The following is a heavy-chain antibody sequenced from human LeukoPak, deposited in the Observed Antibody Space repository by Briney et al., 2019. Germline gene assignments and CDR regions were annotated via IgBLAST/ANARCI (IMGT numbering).Heavy chain of an antibody. V-gene: IGHV4-39*07. CDR1: GGSISTSSYY. CDR2: IYYSGST. Sequence: PSETLSLTCTVSGGSISTSSYYWGWIRQPPGKGLECIGNIYYSGSTYYNPSLKSRVTISVDTSKNQFSLKLSSVTAADTAVYYCARDSSGWYHWFDPWGQGTLVTVSS. D-gene: IGHD6-19*01. CDR3: ARDSSGWYHWFDP. J-gene: IGHJ5*02.